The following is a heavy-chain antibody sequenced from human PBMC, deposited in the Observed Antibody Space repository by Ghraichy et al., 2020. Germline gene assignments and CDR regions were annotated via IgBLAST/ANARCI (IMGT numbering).Heavy chain of an antibody. J-gene: IGHJ4*02. V-gene: IGHV4-59*01. CDR3: ARADILPGPFDY. D-gene: IGHD3-9*01. CDR2: IYYSGST. Sequence: SEALSLTCTVSGGSISSYYWSWIRQPPGKGLEWIGYIYYSGSTNYNPSLKSRVTISVDTSKNQFSLKLSSVTAADTAVYYCARADILPGPFDYWGQGTLVTVSS. CDR1: GGSISSYY.